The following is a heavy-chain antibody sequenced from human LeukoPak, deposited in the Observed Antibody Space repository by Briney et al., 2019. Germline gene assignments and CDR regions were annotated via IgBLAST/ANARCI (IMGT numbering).Heavy chain of an antibody. CDR2: MTPNSGDT. D-gene: IGHD6-19*01. J-gene: IGHJ4*02. CDR3: ARGQGQWLVRSTELDY. V-gene: IGHV1-8*01. CDR1: GYTFTTYD. Sequence: ASVKVSCKASGYTFTTYDINWVRQAPGQGLEWMGWMTPNSGDTGYAQNFQGRVTMTRNTSISTAYMELSSLRSEDTAVYYCARGQGQWLVRSTELDYWGQGTLVTVSS.